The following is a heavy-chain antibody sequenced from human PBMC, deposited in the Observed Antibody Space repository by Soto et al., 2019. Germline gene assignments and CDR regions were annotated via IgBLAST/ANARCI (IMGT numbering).Heavy chain of an antibody. D-gene: IGHD2-2*01. Sequence: GGSLRLSCAASGFSLSDYWMSWDRQAQGKGLEWVANINQDGSVKYYVDSVKGRFTISRDNATNSLYLQMNSLTAEDTAVYYCARAVAGASSYWGQGAVVT. CDR1: GFSLSDYW. CDR2: INQDGSVK. V-gene: IGHV3-7*01. J-gene: IGHJ4*02. CDR3: ARAVAGASSY.